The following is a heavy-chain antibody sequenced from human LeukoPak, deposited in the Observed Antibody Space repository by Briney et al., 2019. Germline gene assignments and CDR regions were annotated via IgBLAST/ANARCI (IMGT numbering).Heavy chain of an antibody. Sequence: KTSETLSLTCTVSGGSISSGSYYWSWIRQPAGKGLEWIGRIYTSGSTNYNPSLKSRVTISVDTSKNQFSLKLSSVTAADTAVYYCARDGRSITRGGVFDYWGQGTLVTVSS. CDR1: GGSISSGSYY. J-gene: IGHJ4*02. CDR3: ARDGRSITRGGVFDY. CDR2: IYTSGST. D-gene: IGHD1-14*01. V-gene: IGHV4-61*02.